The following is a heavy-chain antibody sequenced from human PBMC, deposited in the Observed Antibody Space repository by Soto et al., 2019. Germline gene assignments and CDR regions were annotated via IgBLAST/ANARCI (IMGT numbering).Heavy chain of an antibody. J-gene: IGHJ3*02. CDR1: GFTFSSYA. V-gene: IGHV3-64*01. D-gene: IGHD6-19*01. CDR2: ISSNGGST. Sequence: EVQLVESGGGLVQPGGSLRLSCAASGFTFSSYAMHWVRQAPGKGLEYVSAISSNGGSTYYANSVKGRFTVSRDNSKNTLYLQMGSLRAEDVAVYYCARPSKSRSGWYRGDAFDIWGQGTMVTVSS. CDR3: ARPSKSRSGWYRGDAFDI.